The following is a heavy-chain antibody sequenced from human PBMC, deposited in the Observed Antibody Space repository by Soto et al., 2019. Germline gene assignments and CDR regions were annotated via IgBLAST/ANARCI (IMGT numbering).Heavy chain of an antibody. Sequence: QVQLAESGGGLVQPGRSLRLSCATSGFVSNDYDIHWVRQAPGKGLAWLASISYDGRNKYYADSVKGRFTISRDNSKNTLYLQINSLGAEDTAVYYCSRGIKGGLDAWGPGTLVTVSS. J-gene: IGHJ5*02. V-gene: IGHV3-30*03. CDR2: ISYDGRNK. CDR1: GFVSNDYD. D-gene: IGHD2-21*01. CDR3: SRGIKGGLDA.